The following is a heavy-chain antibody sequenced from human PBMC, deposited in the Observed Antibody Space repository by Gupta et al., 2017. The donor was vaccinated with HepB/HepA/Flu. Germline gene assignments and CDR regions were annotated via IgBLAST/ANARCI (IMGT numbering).Heavy chain of an antibody. CDR2: LITVHVRP. CDR1: GGTFSTSP. D-gene: IGHD2-2*02. Sequence: QVQLVQSAAEVKNPGSLAKVSCKTSGGTFSTSPISWGRQDPVQGLEWLGRLITVHVRPDYAQKLRGRATMTANNFTIKAYMEVSILRYDDTTIDSGASAINVDGGWGQGTLVTVT. J-gene: IGHJ1*01. CDR3: ASAINVDGG. V-gene: IGHV1-69*04.